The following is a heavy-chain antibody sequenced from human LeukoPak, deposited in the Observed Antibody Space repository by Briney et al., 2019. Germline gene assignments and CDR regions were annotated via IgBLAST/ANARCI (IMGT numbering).Heavy chain of an antibody. V-gene: IGHV1-69*13. CDR1: GGTFSSYA. D-gene: IGHD3-10*01. Sequence: SVKVSCKASGGTFSSYAISWVRQAPGQGLEWMGGIIPLFGTANYAQKFQGRVTTTADESTSTVYMELSSLRSEDTAVYYCARDSEVRRNLWHYWGQGTLVTVSS. CDR3: ARDSEVRRNLWHY. CDR2: IIPLFGTA. J-gene: IGHJ4*02.